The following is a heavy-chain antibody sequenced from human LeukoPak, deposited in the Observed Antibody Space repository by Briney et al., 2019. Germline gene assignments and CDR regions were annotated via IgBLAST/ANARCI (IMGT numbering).Heavy chain of an antibody. V-gene: IGHV3-48*04. CDR2: ISSSNSTI. CDR3: ARASGSGRLPEDY. Sequence: PGGCLRLSCAASGFTFSSYSMNWVRQAPGKGLEWTSYISSSNSTIYYADSVKGRFTISRDNAKNSLYLQMNSLRAEDTAVYYCARASGSGRLPEDYWGQGTLVTVSS. D-gene: IGHD3-10*01. J-gene: IGHJ4*02. CDR1: GFTFSSYS.